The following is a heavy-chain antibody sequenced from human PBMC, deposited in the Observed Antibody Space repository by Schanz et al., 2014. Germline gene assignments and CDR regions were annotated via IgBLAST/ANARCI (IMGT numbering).Heavy chain of an antibody. CDR2: ISSSSSYT. Sequence: QVQLVESGGGLVKPGGSLRLSCAASGLTFSDYYMSWIRQAPGKGLEWVSYISSSSSYTNYADSVKGRFTISRDNAKNSLYLQMNSLRAEDTAVYYCTRDTDYHFDYWGQGTLVTVSS. J-gene: IGHJ4*02. V-gene: IGHV3-11*06. D-gene: IGHD4-17*01. CDR3: TRDTDYHFDY. CDR1: GLTFSDYY.